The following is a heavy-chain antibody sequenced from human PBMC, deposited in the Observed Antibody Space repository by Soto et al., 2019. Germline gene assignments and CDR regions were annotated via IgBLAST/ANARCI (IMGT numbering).Heavy chain of an antibody. CDR3: STTVITAPLFEY. CDR1: GFTFSGYY. CDR2: IRNKPNGHTT. J-gene: IGHJ4*02. Sequence: EVQLVESGGGLVQPGGSLRLSCEGSGFTFSGYYMDWVRQAPGKGLEWLGRIRNKPNGHTTAYAASVKGRFTISRDESKNLVYLQMNSLKSEDTALYYCSTTVITAPLFEYWGQGTLVAVSS. D-gene: IGHD2-21*02. V-gene: IGHV3-72*01.